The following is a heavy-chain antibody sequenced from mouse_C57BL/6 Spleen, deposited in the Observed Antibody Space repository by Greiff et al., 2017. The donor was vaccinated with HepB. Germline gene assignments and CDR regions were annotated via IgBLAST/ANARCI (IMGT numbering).Heavy chain of an antibody. CDR1: GFTFTSYG. J-gene: IGHJ1*03. D-gene: IGHD1-1*01. V-gene: IGHV1-81*01. CDR3: ARGGTVVATDWYFDV. CDR2: IYPRSGNT. Sequence: QVQLKESGAELARPGASVKLSCKASGFTFTSYGISWVKQRTGQGLEWIGEIYPRSGNTYYNEKFKGKATLTADKSSSTAYMELRSLTSEDSAVYFCARGGTVVATDWYFDVWGTGTTVTVSS.